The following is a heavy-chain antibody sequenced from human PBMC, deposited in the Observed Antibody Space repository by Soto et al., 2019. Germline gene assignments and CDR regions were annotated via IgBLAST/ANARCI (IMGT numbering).Heavy chain of an antibody. CDR1: GFTFSSYA. V-gene: IGHV3-23*01. Sequence: EVQLLESGGGLVQPGGSLRLSCAAYGFTFSSYAMSWVRQAPGKGLEWVSAISGSGGSTYYADYVKGRFTISRDNSKNTLYLQMNSLVAEDTAVYYCANGYISGCPTGFDYWGQGTLVTVSS. D-gene: IGHD6-19*01. CDR3: ANGYISGCPTGFDY. CDR2: ISGSGGST. J-gene: IGHJ4*02.